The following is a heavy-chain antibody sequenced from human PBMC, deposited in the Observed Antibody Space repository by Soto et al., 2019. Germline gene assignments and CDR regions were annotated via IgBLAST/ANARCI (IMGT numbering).Heavy chain of an antibody. CDR3: ARGFYRESIAAAAWFDP. D-gene: IGHD6-13*01. CDR1: GGSFSGYY. Sequence: SETLSLTCAVYGGSFSGYYWSWIRQPPGKGLEWIGEINHSGSTNYNPSLKSRVTISVDTSKNQFSLKLSSVTAADTAVYYCARGFYRESIAAAAWFDPWGQGTLVTVSS. CDR2: INHSGST. J-gene: IGHJ5*02. V-gene: IGHV4-34*01.